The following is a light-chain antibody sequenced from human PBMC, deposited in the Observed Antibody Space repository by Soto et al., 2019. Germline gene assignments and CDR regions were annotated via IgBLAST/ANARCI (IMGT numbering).Light chain of an antibody. Sequence: QSVLTQPASVSGSPGQSITISCTGTSSDVGGYNYVSWYQHHPGKAPKLIISDVSDRPSGVSNRFSGSKSGNTASLTISGLQAEDEADYFCTSYTSSYNLPFVFGTGTKVTVL. CDR1: SSDVGGYNY. J-gene: IGLJ1*01. CDR2: DVS. V-gene: IGLV2-14*03. CDR3: TSYTSSYNLPFV.